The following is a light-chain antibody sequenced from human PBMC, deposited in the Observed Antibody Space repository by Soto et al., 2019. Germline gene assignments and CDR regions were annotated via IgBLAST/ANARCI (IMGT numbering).Light chain of an antibody. Sequence: EIVMTQSPGTLSGSPGERVTLSCRASQSVSSYLAWYQQKPGQAPRLIVYGASTRATGVPARFSGSGSGTEFTLTSSSLHDEYFAVYYCQQYNSWLYTFGQGTKVEIK. CDR2: GAS. CDR1: QSVSSY. J-gene: IGKJ2*01. V-gene: IGKV3-15*01. CDR3: QQYNSWLYT.